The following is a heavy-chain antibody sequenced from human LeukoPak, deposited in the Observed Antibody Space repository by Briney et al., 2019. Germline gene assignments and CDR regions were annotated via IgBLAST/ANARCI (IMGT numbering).Heavy chain of an antibody. Sequence: SGGSLRLSCAASGFTFSSYWMHWVRQATGKGLVWVSRINTDGSSTSYADSVKGRFTISRDNAKNTLYLQMNSLRAEDTAVYYCARQSYDSSGYFNWFDPWGQGTLVTVSS. V-gene: IGHV3-74*01. CDR3: ARQSYDSSGYFNWFDP. D-gene: IGHD3-22*01. J-gene: IGHJ5*02. CDR2: INTDGSST. CDR1: GFTFSSYW.